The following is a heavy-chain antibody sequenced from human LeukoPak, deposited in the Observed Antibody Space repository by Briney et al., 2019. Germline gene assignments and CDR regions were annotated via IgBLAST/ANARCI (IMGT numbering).Heavy chain of an antibody. J-gene: IGHJ4*02. Sequence: ASVKVSCKTSGYNFPSYTMHWLRQAPGQSPEWMGSINGDNGNTRYSEKFQDRVTFTRNTSASSAHMELSSLRFEDTAVYYCARSSSGTYHYWGQATLVTVFS. CDR3: ARSSSGTYHY. D-gene: IGHD3-10*01. CDR2: INGDNGNT. V-gene: IGHV1-3*01. CDR1: GYNFPSYT.